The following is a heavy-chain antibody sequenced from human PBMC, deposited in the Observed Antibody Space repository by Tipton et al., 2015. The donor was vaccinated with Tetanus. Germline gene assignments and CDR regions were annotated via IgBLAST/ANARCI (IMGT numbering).Heavy chain of an antibody. CDR1: GGSSSNSNW. CDR3: ARVSRYYYDSSIGMDV. Sequence: GSLRLSCAVSGGSSSNSNWWSWVRQPPGKGLEWIGQISHSGSTNYNPSLKSRVTISVDNSKNQFSLNLSSVTAADTAVYYCARVSRYYYDSSIGMDVWGQGTTVTVSS. J-gene: IGHJ6*02. D-gene: IGHD3-22*01. CDR2: ISHSGST. V-gene: IGHV4-4*02.